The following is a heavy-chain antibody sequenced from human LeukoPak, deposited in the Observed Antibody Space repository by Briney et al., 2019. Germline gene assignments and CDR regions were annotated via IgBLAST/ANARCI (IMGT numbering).Heavy chain of an antibody. CDR2: INSDGIST. Sequence: TGGSLRLSCAASGFTFSNHWMHWVRQAPGKGLEWVSRINSDGISTTYADSVKGRFTISRDNAKNTLFLQMNSLRAEDTAVYYCAYSGNFPFDYWGQGTLVTVSS. J-gene: IGHJ4*02. V-gene: IGHV3-74*01. CDR1: GFTFSNHW. D-gene: IGHD1-26*01. CDR3: AYSGNFPFDY.